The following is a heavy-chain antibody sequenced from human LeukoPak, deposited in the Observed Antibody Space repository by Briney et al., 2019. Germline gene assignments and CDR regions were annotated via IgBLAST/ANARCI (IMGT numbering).Heavy chain of an antibody. D-gene: IGHD5-12*01. CDR3: ARDLRGYSYYYGMDV. CDR1: GYTFTSYY. CDR2: INPSGGST. Sequence: ASVEVSCKASGYTFTSYYMHWVRQAPGQGLEWMGIINPSGGSTSYAQKFQGRVTMTRDASTSTVYMELSSLRSEDTAVYYCARDLRGYSYYYGMDVWGQGTTATVSS. V-gene: IGHV1-46*01. J-gene: IGHJ6*02.